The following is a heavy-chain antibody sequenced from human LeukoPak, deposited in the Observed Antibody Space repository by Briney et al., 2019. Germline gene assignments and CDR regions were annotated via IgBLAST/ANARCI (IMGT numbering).Heavy chain of an antibody. D-gene: IGHD3-22*01. CDR2: ISGSGGST. CDR1: GFTFSSYA. J-gene: IGHJ4*02. V-gene: IGHV3-23*01. CDR3: AKTGGLWDSSGYLDY. Sequence: QPGGSLRLSCATSGFTFSSYAMSWVRQAPGKGLEWVSAISGSGGSTYYADSVKGRFTISRDNSKNTLYLQMNSLRAEDTAVYYCAKTGGLWDSSGYLDYWGQGTLVTVSS.